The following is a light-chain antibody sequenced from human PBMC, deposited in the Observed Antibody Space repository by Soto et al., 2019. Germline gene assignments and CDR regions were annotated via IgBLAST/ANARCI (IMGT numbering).Light chain of an antibody. CDR1: QGISSL. CDR2: TSS. Sequence: DIQLTQSPSFLSASVGDRVTITFRASQGISSLLAWYQQKPGKAPKLLIHTSSTLQSGVPSRFSGSGSGTEFTLTISSLQPEDFATYYCQHRHSYPITFGHGTRLEIK. J-gene: IGKJ5*01. CDR3: QHRHSYPIT. V-gene: IGKV1-9*01.